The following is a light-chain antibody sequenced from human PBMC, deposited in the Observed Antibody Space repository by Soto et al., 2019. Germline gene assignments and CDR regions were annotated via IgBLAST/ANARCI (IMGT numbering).Light chain of an antibody. CDR1: QSVTNNY. V-gene: IGKV3-20*01. CDR3: QQYGGSPPYT. CDR2: DSS. Sequence: EIVLTQSPGTLSLSPGQSATLSCRASQSVTNNYLAWYQQKPGRAPRLLIYDSSSRATGVPDRFSASGSGTDFTLSTSRLEPEDAAVYLCQQYGGSPPYTFGQGTKVEIK. J-gene: IGKJ2*01.